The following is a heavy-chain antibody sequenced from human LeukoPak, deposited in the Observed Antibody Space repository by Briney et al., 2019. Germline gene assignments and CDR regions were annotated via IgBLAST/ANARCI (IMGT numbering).Heavy chain of an antibody. CDR1: GCTFNKYW. J-gene: IGHJ4*02. Sequence: GGSLRLFCDASGCTFNKYWLTWVRQAPGKGLEWVANINQDDSQIYYLESVEGRFTITRDNAKNSLHLQMNSLRVEDTAVYYCARGYYYSVPYYVYFFDYWGQGTLVTVSS. D-gene: IGHD3-10*01. V-gene: IGHV3-7*01. CDR2: INQDDSQI. CDR3: ARGYYYSVPYYVYFFDY.